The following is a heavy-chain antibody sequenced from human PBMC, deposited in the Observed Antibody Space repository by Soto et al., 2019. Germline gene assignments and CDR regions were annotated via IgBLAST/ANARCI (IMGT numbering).Heavy chain of an antibody. CDR3: ARVPDLGYCSSTSCPGYAFDI. V-gene: IGHV4-59*08. D-gene: IGHD2-2*01. Sequence: SETLSLTCTVSGGSISSYYWSWIRQPPGKGLEWIGYIYYSGSTNYNPSLKSRVTISVDTSKNQFSLKLSSVTAADTAVYYCARVPDLGYCSSTSCPGYAFDIWGQGTMVTVSS. CDR1: GGSISSYY. J-gene: IGHJ3*02. CDR2: IYYSGST.